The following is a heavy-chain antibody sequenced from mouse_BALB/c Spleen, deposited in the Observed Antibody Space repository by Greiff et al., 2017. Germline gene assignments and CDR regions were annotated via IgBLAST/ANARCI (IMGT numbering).Heavy chain of an antibody. Sequence: EVKLVESGGDLVKPGGSLKLSCAASGFTFSSYGMSWVRQTPDKRLEWVATISSGGSYTYYPDSVKGRFTISRDNAKNTLYLQMSSLKSEDTAMYYCARRQTTATLFDYWGQGTTLTVSS. D-gene: IGHD1-2*01. J-gene: IGHJ2*01. V-gene: IGHV5-6*02. CDR2: ISSGGSYT. CDR3: ARRQTTATLFDY. CDR1: GFTFSSYG.